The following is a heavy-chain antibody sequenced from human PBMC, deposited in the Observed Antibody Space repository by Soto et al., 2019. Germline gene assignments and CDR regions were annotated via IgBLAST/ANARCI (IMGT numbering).Heavy chain of an antibody. CDR3: ARDGYYYGSWSPYYFDY. D-gene: IGHD3-10*01. CDR2: IIPIFGTA. J-gene: IGHJ4*02. CDR1: GGTFSSYA. Sequence: ASVKVSCKASGGTFSSYAISWVRQAPGQGLEWMGGIIPIFGTANYAQKFQGRVTITADESTSTAYMELSSLRSEDTAVYYCARDGYYYGSWSPYYFDYWGQGTLVTVSS. V-gene: IGHV1-69*13.